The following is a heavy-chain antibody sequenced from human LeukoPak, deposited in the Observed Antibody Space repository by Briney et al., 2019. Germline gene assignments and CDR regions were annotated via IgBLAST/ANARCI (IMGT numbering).Heavy chain of an antibody. D-gene: IGHD3-9*01. CDR2: IHYTGST. CDR1: GGSINSYY. J-gene: IGHJ4*02. CDR3: AKRAYDILTGYEAPNDY. V-gene: IGHV4-59*08. Sequence: PSETLSLTCSVSGGSINSYYWSWIPQPPGKGLECIGYIHYTGSTNYNPSLKSRVTISVDTSKNQFSLKLSSVTAADTAVYYCAKRAYDILTGYEAPNDYWGQGTLVTVSS.